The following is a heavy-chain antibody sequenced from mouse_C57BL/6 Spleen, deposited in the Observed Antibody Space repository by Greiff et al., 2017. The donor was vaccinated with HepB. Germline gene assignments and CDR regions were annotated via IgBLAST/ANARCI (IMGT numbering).Heavy chain of an antibody. D-gene: IGHD2-3*01. Sequence: EVKLQQSGPELVKPGASVKISCKASGYTFTDYYMNWVKQSHGKSLEWIGDINPNNGGTSYNQKFKGKATLTVDKSSSTAYMELRSLTSEDSAVYYCARYPKDGYYDYWGQGTTLTVSS. CDR1: GYTFTDYY. CDR3: ARYPKDGYYDY. V-gene: IGHV1-26*01. CDR2: INPNNGGT. J-gene: IGHJ2*01.